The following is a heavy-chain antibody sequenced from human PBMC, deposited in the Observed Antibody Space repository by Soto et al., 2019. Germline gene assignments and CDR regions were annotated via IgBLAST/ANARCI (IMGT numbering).Heavy chain of an antibody. D-gene: IGHD4-17*01. J-gene: IGHJ4*02. V-gene: IGHV3-33*01. Sequence: QVQLVESGGGVVQPGRSLRLSCAASGFTFSSYGMHWVRQAPGKGLEWVAVIWYDGSNKYYADSVKGRFTSSRDNSKNTLYLQMNSLRAEDTAVYYCARHFRTVTTEALYYWGQRTLVTVSS. CDR2: IWYDGSNK. CDR1: GFTFSSYG. CDR3: ARHFRTVTTEALYY.